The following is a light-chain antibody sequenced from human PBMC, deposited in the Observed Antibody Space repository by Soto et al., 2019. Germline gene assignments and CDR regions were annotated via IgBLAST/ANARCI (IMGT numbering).Light chain of an antibody. Sequence: DIQMTQSPSSLSASVGDTVTITCRASQGIIDYLAWYQQRPGKVPKLLIYAASTLQTGVPSRFSGSGAGTDFTLTISSLQPEDVATYYCQKYDTAPQTFGQGIRVEI. CDR3: QKYDTAPQT. CDR1: QGIIDY. V-gene: IGKV1-27*01. CDR2: AAS. J-gene: IGKJ1*01.